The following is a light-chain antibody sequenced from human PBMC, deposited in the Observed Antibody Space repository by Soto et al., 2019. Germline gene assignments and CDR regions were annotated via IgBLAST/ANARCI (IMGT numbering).Light chain of an antibody. CDR3: QQYGSSPPT. CDR1: QSISRY. V-gene: IGKV3-20*01. J-gene: IGKJ1*01. CDR2: GAS. Sequence: EIVLTHSPGTLSLSPCERTTLSCRASQSISRYLAWYQQKPGQGPRLLIYGASSRATGTPDRFSGSGSGTDFTLTINRLEPEDFALYYCQQYGSSPPTFGQGTKVDIK.